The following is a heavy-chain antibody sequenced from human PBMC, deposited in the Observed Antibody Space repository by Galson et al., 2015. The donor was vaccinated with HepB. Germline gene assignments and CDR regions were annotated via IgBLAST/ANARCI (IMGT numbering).Heavy chain of an antibody. CDR3: AGTGYCTSTSCPLLDDAASDI. Sequence: SLRLSCAASGFTFSSYSMNWVRQAPGKGLEWVSSISSSSSYIYYADSVKGRFTITRDNDKNSLYLQMNSMRAEDTAVYYCAGTGYCTSTSCPLLDDAASDIWGQGTMVTASS. CDR1: GFTFSSYS. D-gene: IGHD2-2*01. V-gene: IGHV3-21*01. CDR2: ISSSSSYI. J-gene: IGHJ3*02.